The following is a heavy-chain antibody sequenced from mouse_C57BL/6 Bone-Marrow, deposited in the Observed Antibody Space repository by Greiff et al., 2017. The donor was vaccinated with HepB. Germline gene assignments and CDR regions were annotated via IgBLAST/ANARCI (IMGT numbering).Heavy chain of an antibody. CDR1: GYTFTSYW. J-gene: IGHJ4*01. Sequence: VQLQQPGAELVKPGASVKLSCKASGYTFTSYWMHWVKQRPGQGLEWIGMIHPNSGSTNYNEKFKSKATLTVDKSSSTAYMQLSSLTSEDSAVYDCAKDGYYERFRAMDYWGQGTSVTVSS. CDR2: IHPNSGST. D-gene: IGHD2-3*01. CDR3: AKDGYYERFRAMDY. V-gene: IGHV1-64*01.